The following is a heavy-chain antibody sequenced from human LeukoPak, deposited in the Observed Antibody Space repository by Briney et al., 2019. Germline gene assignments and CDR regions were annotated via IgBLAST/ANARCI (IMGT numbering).Heavy chain of an antibody. J-gene: IGHJ4*02. V-gene: IGHV3-23*01. CDR2: ISDSGGST. D-gene: IGHD3-9*01. Sequence: GGSLRLSCAASGFSFSSYAMGWVRQAPGKGLEWVSAISDSGGSTYYADSVKGRFTISRDNSKNTLYLQMNSLRAEDTAVYYCAKSLLVIYYFDYWGQGTLVTVSS. CDR3: AKSLLVIYYFDY. CDR1: GFSFSSYA.